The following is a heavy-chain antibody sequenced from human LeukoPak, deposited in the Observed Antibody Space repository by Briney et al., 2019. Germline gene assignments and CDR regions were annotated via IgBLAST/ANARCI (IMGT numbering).Heavy chain of an antibody. D-gene: IGHD2-15*01. V-gene: IGHV3-23*01. CDR3: AGGLRIYRHAFDI. CDR1: GFTFSSYA. CDR2: ISGSGGST. J-gene: IGHJ3*02. Sequence: GGSLRLSCAASGFTFSSYAMSWVRQAPGKGLEWVSAISGSGGSTYYADSMKGRFTISRDNSKNTLYLQMNSLRAEDTAVYYCAGGLRIYRHAFDIRGQGTMVTVSS.